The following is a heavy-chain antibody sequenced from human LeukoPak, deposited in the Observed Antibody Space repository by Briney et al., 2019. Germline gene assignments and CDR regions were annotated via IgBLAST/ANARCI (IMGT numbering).Heavy chain of an antibody. J-gene: IGHJ4*02. V-gene: IGHV3-23*01. CDR3: APSTVAKYDY. Sequence: GGSLRLSCAASGFTFINYAMTWVRQAPGKGLEWVSAISGSGDSTFNAYSVNGRFTISRDNSKNTLYLQMNSLRAEDTALDYCAPSTVAKYDYWGQGPLVAVSS. CDR2: ISGSGDST. D-gene: IGHD4-11*01. CDR1: GFTFINYA.